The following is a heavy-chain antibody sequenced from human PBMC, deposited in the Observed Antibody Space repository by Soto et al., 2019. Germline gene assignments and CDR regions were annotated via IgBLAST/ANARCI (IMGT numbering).Heavy chain of an antibody. D-gene: IGHD6-19*01. V-gene: IGHV4-31*03. J-gene: IGHJ6*02. Sequence: PSETLSLTCTVSGGSISSGGYYWSWIRQHPGKGLEWIGYIYYSGSTYYNPSLKSRVTISVDTSKNQFSLKLSSVTAADTAVYYCARNALKGAVAGTKAFDYYYYYGMDVWGQGTTVTVSS. CDR1: GGSISSGGYY. CDR2: IYYSGST. CDR3: ARNALKGAVAGTKAFDYYYYYGMDV.